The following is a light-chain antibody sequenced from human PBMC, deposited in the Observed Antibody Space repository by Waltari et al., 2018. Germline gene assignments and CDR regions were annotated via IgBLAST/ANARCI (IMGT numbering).Light chain of an antibody. V-gene: IGKV1-17*01. CDR1: QGISTY. CDR3: LQYNSYPFT. CDR2: GAS. J-gene: IGKJ3*01. Sequence: DIQMTQSPSSLSASAGDTVTITCRASQGISTYLNWYQQKPGKAPKRLIYGASTLESGVPSRFSGSGSGTDFTLTISSLQPEDFATYYCLQYNSYPFTFGPGTKLDIK.